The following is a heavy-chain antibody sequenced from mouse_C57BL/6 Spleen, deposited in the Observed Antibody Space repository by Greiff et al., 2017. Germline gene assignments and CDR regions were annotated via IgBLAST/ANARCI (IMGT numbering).Heavy chain of an antibody. Sequence: EVKLVESGGGLVKPGGSLKLSCAASGFTFSSYAMSWVRQTPEKRLEWVATISDGGSYTYYPDNVKGRFTISRDNAKNNLYLQMSHLKSEDTAMYYCARDKIYYDYDGYAIDYWGQGTSVTVSS. CDR3: ARDKIYYDYDGYAIDY. D-gene: IGHD2-4*01. J-gene: IGHJ4*01. CDR2: ISDGGSYT. V-gene: IGHV5-4*01. CDR1: GFTFSSYA.